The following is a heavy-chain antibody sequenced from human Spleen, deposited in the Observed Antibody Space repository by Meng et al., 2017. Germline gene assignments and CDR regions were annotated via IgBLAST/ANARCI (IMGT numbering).Heavy chain of an antibody. CDR3: ARSWGSSGYYYYFQN. D-gene: IGHD3-22*01. CDR2: IYYSGST. J-gene: IGHJ1*01. V-gene: IGHV4-61*01. Sequence: SETLSLTCTVSGGSISSENYYWSWIRQHPGKGLEWIGYIYYSGSTNYNPSLKSRVTISVDTSKNQFSLKLSSVTAADTAVYYCARSWGSSGYYYYFQNWGQGTLVTVSS. CDR1: GGSISSENYY.